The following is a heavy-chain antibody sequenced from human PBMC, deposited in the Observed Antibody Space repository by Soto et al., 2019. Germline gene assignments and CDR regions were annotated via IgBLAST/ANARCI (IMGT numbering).Heavy chain of an antibody. CDR2: ISYDGSNK. CDR1: GFTFSSYA. V-gene: IGHV3-30-3*01. CDR3: ARDPPKDYYGMDV. Sequence: GGSLRLSCAASGFTFSSYAMHWVRQAPGKGLEWVAVISYDGSNKYYADSVKGRFTISRDNSKNTLYLQMNSLRAEDTAVYYRARDPPKDYYGMDVWGQGTTVTVSS. J-gene: IGHJ6*02.